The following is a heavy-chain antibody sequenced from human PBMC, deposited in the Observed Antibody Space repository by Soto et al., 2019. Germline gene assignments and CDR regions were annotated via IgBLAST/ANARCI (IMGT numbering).Heavy chain of an antibody. J-gene: IGHJ4*02. V-gene: IGHV4-4*07. CDR1: GDTITSFS. Sequence: PSETLSLTCTVSGDTITSFSWNWIRQSAGKGLEWIGRISTTGNTHYNPSLENRVTMSLDTSKNQFSLKLTSVTAADTAVYYCEGESGENWSYEAYWGQGTLVTV. D-gene: IGHD1-7*01. CDR2: ISTTGNT. CDR3: EGESGENWSYEAY.